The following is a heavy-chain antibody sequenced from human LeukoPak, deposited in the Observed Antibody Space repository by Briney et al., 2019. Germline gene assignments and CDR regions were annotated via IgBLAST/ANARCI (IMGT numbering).Heavy chain of an antibody. V-gene: IGHV4-31*03. CDR1: GGSISSGGYY. CDR2: IYYSGST. CDR3: ARSYSSSWYRSFGY. J-gene: IGHJ4*02. Sequence: SQTLSLTCTVSGGSISSGGYYWSWIRQHPGKGPEWIGYIYYSGSTYYNPSLKSRVTISVDTSKNQFSLKLSSVTAADTAVYYCARSYSSSWYRSFGYWGQGTLVTVSS. D-gene: IGHD6-13*01.